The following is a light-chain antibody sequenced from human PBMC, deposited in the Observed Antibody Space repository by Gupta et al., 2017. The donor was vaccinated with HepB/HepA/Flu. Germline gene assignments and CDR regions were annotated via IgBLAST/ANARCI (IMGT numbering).Light chain of an antibody. Sequence: NFMLTQPHSVSESPGKTVTISCTRSSGSIASNYVQWYQRRPGSAPTTLIYEDNQRPPGVPDRFSGSIDSSSNSASLTISGLKTEDEADYYCQSYDSSTLYVFGTGTKVTVL. V-gene: IGLV6-57*03. CDR3: QSYDSSTLYV. J-gene: IGLJ1*01. CDR2: EDN. CDR1: SGSIASNY.